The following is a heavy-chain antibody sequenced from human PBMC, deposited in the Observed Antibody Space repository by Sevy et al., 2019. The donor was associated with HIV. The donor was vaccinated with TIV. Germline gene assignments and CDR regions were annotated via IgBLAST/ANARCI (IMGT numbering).Heavy chain of an antibody. J-gene: IGHJ2*01. V-gene: IGHV3-49*04. CDR3: TRDSKLGRYSGSYGPPIELWYFYL. CDR2: IRSKAYGGTT. Sequence: GGSLRLSCTASGFTFGDYAMSWVRQAPGKGMEWVGFIRSKAYGGTTEYAASVKCRFTISKDDSKRIAYLQMNSLKTEDNAVYSCTRDSKLGRYSGSYGPPIELWYFYLWGRGTLVTVSS. D-gene: IGHD1-26*01. CDR1: GFTFGDYA.